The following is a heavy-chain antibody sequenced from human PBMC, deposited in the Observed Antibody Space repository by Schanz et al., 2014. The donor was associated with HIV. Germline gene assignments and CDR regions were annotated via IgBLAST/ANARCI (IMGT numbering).Heavy chain of an antibody. Sequence: EVQLLESGGGLVQPGGSLRLSCAASGFTFSSYAMSWVRQAPGKGLEWVGRIKSKTDGGTTDYAAPVKGRFTISRDDSKNMLFLQMNSLRAADTAIYYCARERVGAIDCWGQGTLVTVSS. J-gene: IGHJ4*02. V-gene: IGHV3-15*01. CDR1: GFTFSSYA. CDR2: IKSKTDGGTT. CDR3: ARERVGAIDC. D-gene: IGHD1-26*01.